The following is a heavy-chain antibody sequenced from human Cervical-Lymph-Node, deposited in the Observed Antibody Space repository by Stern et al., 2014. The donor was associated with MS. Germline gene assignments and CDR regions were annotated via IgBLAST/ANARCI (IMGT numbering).Heavy chain of an antibody. CDR1: GDSVSSNSAA. Sequence: QVQLQQSGPGLVKPSQTLSLTCAISGDSVSSNSAAWNWIRQSPSRGLEWLGRPYYRSKWYNDYAVSVKSRITINPDTSKNQFSLQLNSVTPEDTAVYYCARSEDSSGYSPTYYFDYWGQGTLVTVSS. D-gene: IGHD3-22*01. J-gene: IGHJ4*02. CDR2: PYYRSKWYN. CDR3: ARSEDSSGYSPTYYFDY. V-gene: IGHV6-1*01.